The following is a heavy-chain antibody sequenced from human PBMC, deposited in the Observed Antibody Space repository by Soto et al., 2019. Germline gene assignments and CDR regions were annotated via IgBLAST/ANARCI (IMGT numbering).Heavy chain of an antibody. CDR2: ISGSGGVT. CDR1: GFIFSRNA. V-gene: IGHV3-23*01. J-gene: IGHJ4*02. Sequence: EVQLLESGGGLVQPGGSLRLSCATSGFIFSRNAINWVRQAPGKGLEWVSLISGSGGVTHYTDSVKGRFTTSEANSKNTVYLQMNSLKAEDTAVYYCAIDPFSGDIVGTTNWGQGTPVTVSS. CDR3: AIDPFSGDIVGTTN. D-gene: IGHD1-26*01.